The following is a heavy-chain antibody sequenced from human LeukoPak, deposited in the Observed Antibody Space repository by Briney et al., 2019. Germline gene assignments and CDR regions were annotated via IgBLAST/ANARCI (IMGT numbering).Heavy chain of an antibody. J-gene: IGHJ6*03. CDR3: ARAPRNTAMARGRYMDV. Sequence: SETLSLTCTVSGGSISNYYWSWIRQPPGKELEWIGYIYYSGSTNYNPSLKSRVTISVDTSKNQFSLKLSSVTAEDTAVYYCARAPRNTAMARGRYMDVWGKGTTVTVSS. CDR2: IYYSGST. V-gene: IGHV4-59*12. D-gene: IGHD5-18*01. CDR1: GGSISNYY.